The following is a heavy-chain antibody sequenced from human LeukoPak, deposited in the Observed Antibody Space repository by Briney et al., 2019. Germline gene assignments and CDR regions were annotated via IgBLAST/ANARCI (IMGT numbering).Heavy chain of an antibody. CDR2: ISTSGYTI. J-gene: IGHJ4*02. Sequence: PGGSLRLSCAASGFTFSSYEMNWIRQAPGKGLEWVSYISTSGYTIYYADSVKGRFTISRDNAKNSLYLQMNSLRAEDTAVYYCASQYSSGWYQFDNWGRGTLVTVSS. D-gene: IGHD6-19*01. CDR1: GFTFSSYE. V-gene: IGHV3-48*03. CDR3: ASQYSSGWYQFDN.